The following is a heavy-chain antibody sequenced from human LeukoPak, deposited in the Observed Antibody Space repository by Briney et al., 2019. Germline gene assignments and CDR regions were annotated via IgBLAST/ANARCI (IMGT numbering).Heavy chain of an antibody. CDR1: GGSISSGSYY. D-gene: IGHD3-10*01. CDR2: IYTSGST. V-gene: IGHV4-61*02. J-gene: IGHJ6*03. Sequence: PSETLSLTCTVSGGSISSGSYYRSWIRHPAGKGLEWVGRIYTSGSTNYNPSLKSRVTISLDTSKNQFSLKLSSVTAADSAVYYCAREVGFGYFYYYMDVWGKGATVTVSS. CDR3: AREVGFGYFYYYMDV.